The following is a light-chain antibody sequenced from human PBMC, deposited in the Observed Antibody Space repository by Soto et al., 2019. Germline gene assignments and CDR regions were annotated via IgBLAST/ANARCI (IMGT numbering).Light chain of an antibody. V-gene: IGLV6-57*01. CDR2: EDN. Sequence: NFMLTQPHSVSESPGKTVTISCTRSSGNIASYYVRWYQQRPGSSPTTVIYEDNRRPSGVPDRFSGSIDSSSNSASLTISGLKTEDDADYYCQSYDNTNYVVFGGGTKLTVL. J-gene: IGLJ2*01. CDR3: QSYDNTNYVV. CDR1: SGNIASYY.